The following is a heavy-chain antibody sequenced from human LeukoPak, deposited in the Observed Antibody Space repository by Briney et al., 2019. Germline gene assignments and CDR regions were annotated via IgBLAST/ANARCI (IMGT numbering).Heavy chain of an antibody. D-gene: IGHD2-21*01. CDR1: GFSFSSHW. J-gene: IGHJ4*02. V-gene: IGHV3-74*01. Sequence: GGSLRLSCAASGFSFSSHWVHWVRQAPGKGLVWVSRISDDGSYTSNVDSVKGRFTISRDNVSNMLYLHMNSLRAEDTAVYYCASFGISWRSSYWGQGTLVTVSS. CDR2: ISDDGSYT. CDR3: ASFGISWRSSY.